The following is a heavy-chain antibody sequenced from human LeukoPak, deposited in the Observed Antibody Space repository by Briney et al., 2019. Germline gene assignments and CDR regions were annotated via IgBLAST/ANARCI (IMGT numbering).Heavy chain of an antibody. J-gene: IGHJ6*03. CDR1: GYTFTSYY. Sequence: ASVKVSCKASGYTFTSYYMHWVRQAPGQGLEWMGTINPSGGSTSYAQKFQGRVTMTRDTSTSTVYMELSSLRSEDTAVYYCARDMYSDPNYYYYYMDVWGKGTTVTISS. CDR3: ARDMYSDPNYYYYYMDV. CDR2: INPSGGST. V-gene: IGHV1-46*01. D-gene: IGHD3-3*01.